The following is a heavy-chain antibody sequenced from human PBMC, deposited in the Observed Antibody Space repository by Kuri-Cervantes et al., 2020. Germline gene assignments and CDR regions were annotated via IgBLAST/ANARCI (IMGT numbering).Heavy chain of an antibody. Sequence: GESLKISCAASGFTFSDYYMSWIRQAPGKGLEWVSYISSSGSTIYYADSVKGRFTISRDNAKNSLYLQMNSLRAEDTAVYYCAKGDPTQWLVRLDYWGQGTLVTVSS. CDR2: ISSSGSTI. CDR3: AKGDPTQWLVRLDY. D-gene: IGHD6-19*01. CDR1: GFTFSDYY. J-gene: IGHJ4*02. V-gene: IGHV3-11*04.